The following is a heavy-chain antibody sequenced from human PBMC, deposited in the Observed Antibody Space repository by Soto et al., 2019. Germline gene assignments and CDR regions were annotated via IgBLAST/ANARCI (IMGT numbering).Heavy chain of an antibody. CDR3: ARGLHIAAAGHYYYYGMDV. D-gene: IGHD6-13*01. J-gene: IGHJ6*02. Sequence: PSETLSLTCAVYGGSFSGYYWSWIRQPPGKGLEWIGEINHSGSTNYNPSLKSRVTISVDTSKNQFSLKLSSVTAADTAVYYCARGLHIAAAGHYYYYGMDVWGQGTTVTVSS. CDR1: GGSFSGYY. V-gene: IGHV4-34*01. CDR2: INHSGST.